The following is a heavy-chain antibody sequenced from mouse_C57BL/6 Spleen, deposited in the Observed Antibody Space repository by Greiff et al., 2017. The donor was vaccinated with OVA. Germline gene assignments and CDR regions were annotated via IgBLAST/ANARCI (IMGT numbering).Heavy chain of an antibody. V-gene: IGHV1-69*01. CDR1: GYTFTSYW. J-gene: IGHJ2*01. Sequence: VQLQQPGAELVMPGASVKLSCKASGYTFTSYWMHWVKQRPGQGLEWIGEIDPSDSYTNYNQKFKGKSTLTVDKSSSTAYMQLSSLTSEDSAVYYCAIYYDYDGYFDYWGQGTTLTVSS. D-gene: IGHD2-4*01. CDR3: AIYYDYDGYFDY. CDR2: IDPSDSYT.